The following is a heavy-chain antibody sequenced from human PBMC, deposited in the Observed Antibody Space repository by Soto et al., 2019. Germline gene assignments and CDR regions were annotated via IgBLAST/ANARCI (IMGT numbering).Heavy chain of an antibody. D-gene: IGHD3-3*01. J-gene: IGHJ4*02. CDR1: GVTIISYA. CDR3: AKDYDFWSGSHPY. V-gene: IGHV3-23*01. CDR2: ISGSGGST. Sequence: GGPLRLSYAAAGVTIISYAMSWVRQAPGKGLEWVSAISGSGGSTYYADSVKGRFTISRDNSKNTLYLQMNSLRAEDTAVCYCAKDYDFWSGSHPYWGQGTLVTVSS.